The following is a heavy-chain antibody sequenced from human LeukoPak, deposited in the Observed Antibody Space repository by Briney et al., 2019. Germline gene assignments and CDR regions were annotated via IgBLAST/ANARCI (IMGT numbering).Heavy chain of an antibody. Sequence: SETLSLTCTVYGGSFSGYYWSWIRQPPGKGLEWIGEINHSGSTNYNPSLKSRVTISVDTSKNQFSLKLSSVTAADTAVYYCARGYQGFWRPYYYYYMDVWGKGTTVTVSS. CDR3: ARGYQGFWRPYYYYYMDV. J-gene: IGHJ6*03. V-gene: IGHV4-34*01. D-gene: IGHD3-3*01. CDR1: GGSFSGYY. CDR2: INHSGST.